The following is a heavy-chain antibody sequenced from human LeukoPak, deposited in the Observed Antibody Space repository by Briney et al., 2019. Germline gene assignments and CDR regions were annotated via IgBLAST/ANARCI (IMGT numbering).Heavy chain of an antibody. D-gene: IGHD3-22*01. CDR2: INPNSGGT. V-gene: IGHV1-2*02. CDR3: SRDHMGSALPKYYYDRSGSLRVVY. J-gene: IGHJ4*02. CDR1: GYTFTGYY. Sequence: ASVKVSCKASGYTFTGYYMHWVRQAPGQGLEWMGWINPNSGGTNYAQKSQGRVTMTRDTSISTAYMELGRLRSDDTALYYCSRDHMGSALPKYYYDRSGSLRVVYWGRGTLVT.